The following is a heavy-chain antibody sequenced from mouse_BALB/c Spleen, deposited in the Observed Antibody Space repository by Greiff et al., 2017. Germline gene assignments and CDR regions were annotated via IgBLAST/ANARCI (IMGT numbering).Heavy chain of an antibody. V-gene: IGHV14-3*02. D-gene: IGHD1-1*01. CDR2: IDPANGNT. CDR1: GFNIKDTY. Sequence: VHVKQSGAELVKPGASVKLSCTASGFNIKDTYMHWVKQRPEQGLEWIGRIDPANGNTKYDPKFQGKATITADTSSNTAYLQLSSLTSEDTAVYYCAGSRDYAMDYWGQGTSVTVSS. CDR3: AGSRDYAMDY. J-gene: IGHJ4*01.